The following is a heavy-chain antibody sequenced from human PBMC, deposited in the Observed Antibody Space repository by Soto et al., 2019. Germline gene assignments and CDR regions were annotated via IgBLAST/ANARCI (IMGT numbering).Heavy chain of an antibody. J-gene: IGHJ6*02. CDR2: ISYDGSNQ. CDR3: AKDGGAWILGVLKYGMDV. V-gene: IGHV3-30*18. Sequence: QVQLVESGGGVVQPGRSLRLSCAASGFTFSSYGMYWVRQAPGKGLEWVAAISYDGSNQYYADSVKGRFTVARDNSKNTLYLQMNSLRVEDTAVYYGAKDGGAWILGVLKYGMDVWGQGTTVTVSS. D-gene: IGHD3-3*01. CDR1: GFTFSSYG.